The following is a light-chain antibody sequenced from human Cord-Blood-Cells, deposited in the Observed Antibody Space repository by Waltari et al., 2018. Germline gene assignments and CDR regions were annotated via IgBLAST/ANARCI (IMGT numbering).Light chain of an antibody. CDR1: QSVLYSSNNKNY. Sequence: DIVMTQSPDSLAVSLGERATLNCKSSQSVLYSSNNKNYLAWYQQKPGQPPKLLIYWASTRESGVPDRFSGSGSGTDFTLPISSLQAEDLAVYYCQQYYSTPHFGQGTKLGIK. CDR2: WAS. J-gene: IGKJ2*01. V-gene: IGKV4-1*01. CDR3: QQYYSTPH.